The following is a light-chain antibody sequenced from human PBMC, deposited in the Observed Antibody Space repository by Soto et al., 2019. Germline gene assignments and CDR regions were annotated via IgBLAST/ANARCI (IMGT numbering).Light chain of an antibody. J-gene: IGLJ2*01. V-gene: IGLV2-14*01. CDR1: SSDVGGYNY. CDR2: DVT. CDR3: CSYNSSSPHVL. Sequence: QSALTQPASVSGSPGQSITISCTGTSSDVGGYNYVSWYQQHPGKAPKLMIYDVTNRPSGVSTRFSGSQSGNTAALAISGLRPEDEADYYCCSYNSSSPHVLFGGGTKVTVL.